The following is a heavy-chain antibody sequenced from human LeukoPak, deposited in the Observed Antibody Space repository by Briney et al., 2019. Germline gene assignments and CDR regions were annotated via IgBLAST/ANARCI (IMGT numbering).Heavy chain of an antibody. Sequence: ASVKVSCKASGYTFTSYFMHWGRQAPGQGVEWMGIINTSGGSTSYAQKFQGRVTMTSDTSTSTVYMELSSLRSEDTAVYYCARMGRFLEWLLYPKNAFDIWGQGTMVTVSS. J-gene: IGHJ3*02. V-gene: IGHV1-46*01. CDR3: ARMGRFLEWLLYPKNAFDI. D-gene: IGHD3-3*01. CDR1: GYTFTSYF. CDR2: INTSGGST.